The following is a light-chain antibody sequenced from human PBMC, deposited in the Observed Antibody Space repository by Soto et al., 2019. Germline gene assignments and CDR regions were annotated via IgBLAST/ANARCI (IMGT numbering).Light chain of an antibody. V-gene: IGLV1-40*01. CDR3: RSYDTSLSASGV. Sequence: QSVLTQPPSVSGSPGQTVTISCTGSSSNIGAGFDVHWYQHVPGTAPKLLIYGNTDRPSGVPDRFSGSKSGTSASLAITGLQPDDEADYYCRSYDTSLSASGVFGGGTQVTVL. J-gene: IGLJ3*02. CDR2: GNT. CDR1: SSNIGAGFD.